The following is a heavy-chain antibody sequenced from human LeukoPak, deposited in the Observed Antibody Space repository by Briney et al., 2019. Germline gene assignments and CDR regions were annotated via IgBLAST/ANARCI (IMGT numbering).Heavy chain of an antibody. CDR3: AKGGSGSYFVRFDY. CDR2: VTGSGGAT. CDR1: GFTFTNYV. D-gene: IGHD3-10*01. Sequence: GGSLSLSCAASGFTFTNYVMSWVRQAPGKGLEWVSAVTGSGGATYYSDSAKGRFTISRDNSKNTLFLQMNSLRAEDTAVYYCAKGGSGSYFVRFDYWGQGTLVTVSS. J-gene: IGHJ4*02. V-gene: IGHV3-23*01.